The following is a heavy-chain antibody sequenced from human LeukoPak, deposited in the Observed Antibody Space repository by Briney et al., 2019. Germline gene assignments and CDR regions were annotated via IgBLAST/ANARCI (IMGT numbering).Heavy chain of an antibody. V-gene: IGHV3-64*01. CDR1: GFTFSSYA. D-gene: IGHD3-22*01. CDR2: ISSNGGST. J-gene: IGHJ4*02. CDR3: ARDKDYYDSSGYYSVDY. Sequence: GGSLRLSCAASGFTFSSYAMHWVRQAPGKGLEYVSAISSNGGSTYYANSVKGRFTISRDNSKNTLYLQMGSLRAEDTAVYYCARDKDYYDSSGYYSVDYWGQGTLVTVSS.